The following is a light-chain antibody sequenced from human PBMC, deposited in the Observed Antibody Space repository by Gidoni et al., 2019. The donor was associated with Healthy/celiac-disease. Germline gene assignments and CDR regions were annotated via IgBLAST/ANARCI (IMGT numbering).Light chain of an antibody. CDR2: QDT. Sequence: SYELTQPPSVSMSPGQTASITCSGDKLGEKYACWYQQKPGQSPVLVIYQDTKRHSGIPERFSGSNSGNTATLTISGTQAMDEADYYCQAWDSSTVVFGGGTKLTV. CDR3: QAWDSSTVV. J-gene: IGLJ2*01. CDR1: KLGEKY. V-gene: IGLV3-1*01.